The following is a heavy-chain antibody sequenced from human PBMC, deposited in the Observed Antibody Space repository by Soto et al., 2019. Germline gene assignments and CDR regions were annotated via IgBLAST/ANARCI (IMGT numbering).Heavy chain of an antibody. CDR1: DGSMNSDSSY. V-gene: IGHV4-39*01. J-gene: IGHJ4*02. D-gene: IGHD3-22*01. CDR2: INHSGST. Sequence: SETLSLTCRFSDGSMNSDSSYWGWIRQPPGKGLEWIGVINHSGSTYHNLSLKGRVTMSVDASRNQFSLKLTSTTAADTAVYYCARLGGYVSVGYYYLWDSWGQGTLVTVSS. CDR3: ARLGGYVSVGYYYLWDS.